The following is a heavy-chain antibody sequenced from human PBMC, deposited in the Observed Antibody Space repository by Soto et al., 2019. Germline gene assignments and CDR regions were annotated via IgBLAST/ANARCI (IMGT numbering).Heavy chain of an antibody. V-gene: IGHV1-8*01. J-gene: IGHJ6*03. CDR1: GYTFTSYD. CDR3: ATIPAVTTGYYYYMDV. Sequence: ASVKVSCKASGYTFTSYDINWVRQATGQGLEWMGWMNPNSGNTGYAQKFQGRVTMTRNTSISTAYMELSSLRSEDTAVYYCATIPAVTTGYYYYMDVWGKGTTVTVSS. CDR2: MNPNSGNT. D-gene: IGHD4-17*01.